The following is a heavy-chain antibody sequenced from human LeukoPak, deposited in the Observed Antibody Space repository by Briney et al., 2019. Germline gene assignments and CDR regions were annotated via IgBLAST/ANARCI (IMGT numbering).Heavy chain of an antibody. CDR3: ARGYSSGWYVDY. D-gene: IGHD6-19*01. CDR2: IYYSGST. V-gene: IGHV4-59*01. Sequence: PSETLSLICTVSGASISSYYWSWIRQPPGKGLEWIGDIYYSGSTNYNPSLKSRVTISVDTSKNQFSLKLSSVTAADTAVYYCARGYSSGWYVDYWGQGTLVTVSS. CDR1: GASISSYY. J-gene: IGHJ4*02.